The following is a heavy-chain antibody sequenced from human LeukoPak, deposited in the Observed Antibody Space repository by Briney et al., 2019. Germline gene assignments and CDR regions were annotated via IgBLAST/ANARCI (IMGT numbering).Heavy chain of an antibody. J-gene: IGHJ4*02. V-gene: IGHV3-33*08. CDR1: GFTFSDYY. Sequence: GGSLRLSCAASGFTFSDYYMSWIRQAPGKGLEWVAVIWYDGSNKYYADSVKGRFTISRDNSKNTLYLQMNSLRAEDTAVYYCARGWEYFDYWGQGTLVTVSS. CDR3: ARGWEYFDY. D-gene: IGHD1-26*01. CDR2: IWYDGSNK.